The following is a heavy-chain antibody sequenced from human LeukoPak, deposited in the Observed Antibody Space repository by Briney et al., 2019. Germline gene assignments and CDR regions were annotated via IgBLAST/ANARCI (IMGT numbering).Heavy chain of an antibody. Sequence: PGGSLRLSCAASGFTFSSYWMHWVRQAPGKGLVWVSRIKSDGSTNYADSVKGRFTISRDNAKNSLYLQMDSLRAEDTAFYYCAKVRGTYSSGFFFDYWGQGTLVTVSS. D-gene: IGHD6-19*01. V-gene: IGHV3-74*01. CDR1: GFTFSSYW. CDR3: AKVRGTYSSGFFFDY. J-gene: IGHJ4*02. CDR2: IKSDGST.